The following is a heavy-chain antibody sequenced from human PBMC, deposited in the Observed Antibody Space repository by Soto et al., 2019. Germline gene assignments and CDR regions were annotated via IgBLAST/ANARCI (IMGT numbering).Heavy chain of an antibody. Sequence: ASVKVSCKASGYTFTSYYINWVRQATGQGLEWMGWMNPNSGNTGYAQKFQGRVTMTRNTSISTAYMEPSSLRSEDTAVYYCARGPYHTIYYYIWGSYRYGHYIDVWGKGTTGTDS. CDR2: MNPNSGNT. CDR1: GYTFTSYY. D-gene: IGHD3-16*02. CDR3: ARGPYHTIYYYIWGSYRYGHYIDV. J-gene: IGHJ6*03. V-gene: IGHV1-8*01.